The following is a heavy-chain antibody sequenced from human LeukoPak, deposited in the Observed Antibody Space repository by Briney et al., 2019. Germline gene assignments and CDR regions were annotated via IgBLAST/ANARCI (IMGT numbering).Heavy chain of an antibody. Sequence: PSETLSLTCTVSGGSISSGGYSWSWIRQHPGKGLEWIGYIYYSGSTYYNPSLKSRVTISVDTSKNQFSLKLSSVTAADTAVYYCASAYGDYNYWGQGTLVTVSS. CDR2: IYYSGST. J-gene: IGHJ4*02. D-gene: IGHD4-17*01. CDR3: ASAYGDYNY. CDR1: GGSISSGGYS. V-gene: IGHV4-31*03.